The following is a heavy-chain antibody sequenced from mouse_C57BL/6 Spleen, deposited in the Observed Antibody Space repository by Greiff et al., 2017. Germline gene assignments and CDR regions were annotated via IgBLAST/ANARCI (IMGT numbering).Heavy chain of an antibody. CDR2: ISSGSSTI. Sequence: EVKVIESGGGLVKPGGSLKLSCAASGFTFSDYGMHWVRQAPEKGLEWVAYISSGSSTIYYADTVKGRFTISRDNAKNTLFLQMTSLRSEDTAMYYCARDGNYEYYAMDYWGQGTSVTVSS. D-gene: IGHD2-1*01. J-gene: IGHJ4*01. CDR1: GFTFSDYG. V-gene: IGHV5-17*01. CDR3: ARDGNYEYYAMDY.